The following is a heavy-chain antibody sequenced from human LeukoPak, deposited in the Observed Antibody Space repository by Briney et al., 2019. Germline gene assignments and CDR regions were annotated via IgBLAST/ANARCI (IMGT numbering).Heavy chain of an antibody. CDR1: GFTVSSNY. CDR2: IYSGGST. CDR3: ARGEFCSSTSCYDILDY. V-gene: IGHV3-66*01. D-gene: IGHD2-2*01. Sequence: SGGSLRLSCAASGFTVSSNYMSWVRQAPGKGLEWVSVIYSGGSTYYADPVKGRFTISRDSSKNTLYLQMNSLRAEDTAVYYRARGEFCSSTSCYDILDYWGQGTLVTVSS. J-gene: IGHJ4*02.